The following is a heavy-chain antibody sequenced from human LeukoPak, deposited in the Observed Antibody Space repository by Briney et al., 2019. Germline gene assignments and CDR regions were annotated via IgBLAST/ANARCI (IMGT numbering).Heavy chain of an antibody. CDR2: INPNSGGT. V-gene: IGHV1-2*02. D-gene: IGHD6-13*01. J-gene: IGHJ4*02. Sequence: GASVKVSCKASGYTFTGYYMHWVRQAPGQGLEWMGWINPNSGGTNYAQKFQGGVTMTRDTSISTAYMELSRLRSDDTAVYYCARAIGAAAGRGVDYWGQGTLVTVSS. CDR1: GYTFTGYY. CDR3: ARAIGAAAGRGVDY.